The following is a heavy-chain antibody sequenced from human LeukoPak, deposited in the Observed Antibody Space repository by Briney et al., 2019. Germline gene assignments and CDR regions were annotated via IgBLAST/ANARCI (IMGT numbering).Heavy chain of an antibody. Sequence: SETLSLTCIVSGGSISSYYWSWIRQPPGKGLELIGYISYSGNTNYNPSLKSRVTISVDTSKNQFSLKLSSVTAADTAVYYCASGRPHGDFDYWGQGTLVTVSS. J-gene: IGHJ4*02. V-gene: IGHV4-59*12. D-gene: IGHD1-26*01. CDR1: GGSISSYY. CDR3: ASGRPHGDFDY. CDR2: ISYSGNT.